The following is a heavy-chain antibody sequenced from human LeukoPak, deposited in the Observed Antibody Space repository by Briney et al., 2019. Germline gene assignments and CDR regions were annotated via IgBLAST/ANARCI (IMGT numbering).Heavy chain of an antibody. Sequence: SETLSLTCAVYGGSFGGYYWSWIRQPPGKGLEWIGYIYYSGSTNYNPSLKSRVTISVDTSKNQFSLKLSSVTAADTAVYYCARLTLLWFGDWRAFDIWGQGTMVTVSS. CDR1: GGSFGGYY. CDR2: IYYSGST. V-gene: IGHV4-59*01. D-gene: IGHD3-10*01. CDR3: ARLTLLWFGDWRAFDI. J-gene: IGHJ3*02.